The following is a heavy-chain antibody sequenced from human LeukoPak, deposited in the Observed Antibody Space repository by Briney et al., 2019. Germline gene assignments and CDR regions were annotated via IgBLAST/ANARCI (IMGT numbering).Heavy chain of an antibody. Sequence: GGSLRLSCAASGFTFSSYAMSWVRQAPGKGLEWVSVISGGGGSTYYADSVKDRFTISRDTSKNTLYLQMNSLRAEDTAVYYCANNWNLDYWGQGTLVTVSS. CDR2: ISGGGGST. CDR3: ANNWNLDY. J-gene: IGHJ4*02. V-gene: IGHV3-23*01. D-gene: IGHD1-1*01. CDR1: GFTFSSYA.